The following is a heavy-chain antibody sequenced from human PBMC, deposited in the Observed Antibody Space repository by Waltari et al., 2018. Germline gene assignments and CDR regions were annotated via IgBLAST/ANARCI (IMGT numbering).Heavy chain of an antibody. V-gene: IGHV4-39*02. CDR1: GGSLVSNDYY. J-gene: IGHJ4*02. D-gene: IGHD4-17*01. Sequence: QLQLQESGPGLVKPSETLSLTCSVSGGSLVSNDYYWGWIRQPPGKGLEWIGSIDYRGTTYYNPSLQSRVTISIDTSKNHCSLRLTSVTAADTAVFFCARRRTTLTTYYFDYWGQGTLVTVSP. CDR2: IDYRGTT. CDR3: ARRRTTLTTYYFDY.